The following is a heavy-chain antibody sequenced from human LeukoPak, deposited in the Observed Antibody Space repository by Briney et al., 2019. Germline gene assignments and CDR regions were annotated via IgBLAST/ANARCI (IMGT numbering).Heavy chain of an antibody. J-gene: IGHJ4*02. CDR2: IIPIFGTA. D-gene: IGHD6-13*01. CDR3: EVAAAGQRDY. V-gene: IGHV1-69*06. Sequence: ASVKVSCKASGGTFSSYAISWVRQASGQELEWMGRIIPIFGTANYAQKFQGRVTITADKSTSTAYMELSSLRSEDTAVYYCEVAAAGQRDYWGQGTLVTVSS. CDR1: GGTFSSYA.